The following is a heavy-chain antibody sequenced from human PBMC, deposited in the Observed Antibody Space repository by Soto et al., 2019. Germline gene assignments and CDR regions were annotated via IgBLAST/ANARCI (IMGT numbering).Heavy chain of an antibody. V-gene: IGHV4-59*01. CDR3: ARGTSWCGSTNCYEIDP. Sequence: ETLSLTCTVSGGSISSYYWNWIRQPPGKGLEWIGYIHYTGITNYNPSLKSRATILVDTSKNQFSLRLSSVTAADTAVYYCARGTSWCGSTNCYEIDPWGQGTLVTVSS. D-gene: IGHD2-2*01. CDR2: IHYTGIT. J-gene: IGHJ5*02. CDR1: GGSISSYY.